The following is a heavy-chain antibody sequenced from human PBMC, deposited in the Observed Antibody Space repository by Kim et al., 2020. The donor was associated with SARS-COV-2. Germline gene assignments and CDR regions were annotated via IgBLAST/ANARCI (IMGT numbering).Heavy chain of an antibody. J-gene: IGHJ4*02. CDR1: GGSFSGYY. CDR3: ARGRGSSWYPRRTLDY. V-gene: IGHV4-34*01. Sequence: SETLSLTCAVYGGSFSGYYWSWIRQPPGKGLEWIGEINHSGSTNYNPSLKSRVTISVDTSKNQFSLKLSSVTAADTAVYYCARGRGSSWYPRRTLDYWGQGTLVTVSS. D-gene: IGHD6-13*01. CDR2: INHSGST.